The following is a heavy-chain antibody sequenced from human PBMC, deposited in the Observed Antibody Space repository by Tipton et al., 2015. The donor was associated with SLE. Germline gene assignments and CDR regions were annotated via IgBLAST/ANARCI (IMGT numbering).Heavy chain of an antibody. CDR3: AREPPPRSSSTSSTDY. CDR2: IKQDGSEK. J-gene: IGHJ4*02. Sequence: LSLTCAVYGGSFSGYYWSWIRQPPGKGLEWVANIKQDGSEKYYVDSVKGRFTISRDNAKNSLYLQMNSLRAEDTAVYYCAREPPPRSSSTSSTDYWGQGTLVTVSS. V-gene: IGHV3-7*01. D-gene: IGHD2-2*01. CDR1: GGSFSGYY.